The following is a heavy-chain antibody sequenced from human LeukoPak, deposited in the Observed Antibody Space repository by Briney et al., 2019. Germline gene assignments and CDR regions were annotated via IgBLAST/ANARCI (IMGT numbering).Heavy chain of an antibody. CDR2: IYTSGST. CDR1: GGSISSYY. J-gene: IGHJ4*02. CDR3: ARLKPGIAAVPFDY. V-gene: IGHV4-4*07. Sequence: SETLSLTCTVSGGSISSYYWSWIRQPAGKGLEWIGRIYTSGSTNYNPSLKSRVTMSVDTSKNQFSLKLSSVTAADTAVYYCARLKPGIAAVPFDYWGQGTLVTVSS. D-gene: IGHD6-13*01.